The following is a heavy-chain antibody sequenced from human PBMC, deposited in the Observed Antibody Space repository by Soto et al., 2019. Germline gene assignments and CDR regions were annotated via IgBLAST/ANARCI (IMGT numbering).Heavy chain of an antibody. CDR2: IIPIFGTA. CDR1: GGTFSSYA. J-gene: IGHJ6*02. Sequence: SVKVSCKASGGTFSSYAISWVRQAPGQGLEWMGGIIPIFGTANYAQKFQGRVTITADESTSTAYMELSSLRSEDTAVYYCARDRVYCGGDCYSLYGMDVWGQGTTFTVSS. V-gene: IGHV1-69*13. CDR3: ARDRVYCGGDCYSLYGMDV. D-gene: IGHD2-21*02.